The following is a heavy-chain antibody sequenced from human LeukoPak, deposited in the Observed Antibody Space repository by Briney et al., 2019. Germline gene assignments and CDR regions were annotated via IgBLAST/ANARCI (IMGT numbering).Heavy chain of an antibody. V-gene: IGHV1-69*06. J-gene: IGHJ5*02. CDR1: GDTFITYS. CDR3: ARAGIPGYCSSATCSNWFDP. CDR2: IIPLFARP. D-gene: IGHD2-15*01. Sequence: SVKVSCKASGDTFITYSSNWVRQAPGQGIEWMGGIIPLFARPNYAQKFQDRVTITADKSTSTAYMELSSLRSEDTAVYYCARAGIPGYCSSATCSNWFDPWGQGTLGTVSA.